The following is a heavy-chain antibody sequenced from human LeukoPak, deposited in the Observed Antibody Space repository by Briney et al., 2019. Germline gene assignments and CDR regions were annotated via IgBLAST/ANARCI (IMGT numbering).Heavy chain of an antibody. J-gene: IGHJ6*03. V-gene: IGHV1-8*01. CDR2: MNPNSGNT. D-gene: IGHD5-18*01. CDR3: ARYQTPYIYAFIYYYYYYTDV. CDR1: GYTFTSYD. Sequence: ASAKVSCKASGYTFTSYDINWVRQATGEGLEWMGWMNPNSGNTGYAQKFQGRVTMTRNTSISTAYMELSSLRSEDTAVYYCARYQTPYIYAFIYYYYYYTDVWGKGTTVTVSS.